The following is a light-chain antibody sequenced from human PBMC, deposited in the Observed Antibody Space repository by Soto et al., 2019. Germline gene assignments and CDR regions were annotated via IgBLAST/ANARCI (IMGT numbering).Light chain of an antibody. V-gene: IGKV1-39*01. CDR1: QSISTY. CDR3: QQRYTIPFT. J-gene: IGKJ2*01. Sequence: DIQMTQSPSSLSASVGDRITITCRASQSISTYLNWYHQKPGKAPKLLIFAASSLQSGVPSRFSGSGSGTDFTLTISSLQPEDFATYFCQQRYTIPFTFGQGTKVEIK. CDR2: AAS.